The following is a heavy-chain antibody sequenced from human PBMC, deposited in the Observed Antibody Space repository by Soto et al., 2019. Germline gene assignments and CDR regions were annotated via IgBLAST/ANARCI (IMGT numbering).Heavy chain of an antibody. J-gene: IGHJ4*02. CDR2: IGVGSGNR. D-gene: IGHD2-8*01. V-gene: IGHV1-58*01. CDR3: AALGVNFDH. Sequence: SVKVSCKASGFTFTSSAVQWVRQARGQRLEWIGWIGVGSGNRHYAQKFQERVTITRGMSTNTAYMELSSLRSEDTAVYYCAALGVNFDHWGQGTLVTVSS. CDR1: GFTFTSSA.